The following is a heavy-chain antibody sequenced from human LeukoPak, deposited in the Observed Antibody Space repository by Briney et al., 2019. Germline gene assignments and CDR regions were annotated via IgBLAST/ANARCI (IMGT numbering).Heavy chain of an antibody. Sequence: PSETLSLTCAVYGGSFSGYYWSWIRQPPGKGLEWIGEINHSGSTNYNPSPKSRVTISVDTSKNQFSLKLSSVTAADTAVYYCARGQLIAEVPDAFDIWGQGTMVTVSS. CDR1: GGSFSGYY. CDR3: ARGQLIAEVPDAFDI. CDR2: INHSGST. J-gene: IGHJ3*02. D-gene: IGHD5-24*01. V-gene: IGHV4-34*01.